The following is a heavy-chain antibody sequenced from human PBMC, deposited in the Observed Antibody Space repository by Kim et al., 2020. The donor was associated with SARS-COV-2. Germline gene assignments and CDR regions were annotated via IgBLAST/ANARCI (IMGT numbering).Heavy chain of an antibody. J-gene: IGHJ4*02. CDR2: ITSTSETI. V-gene: IGHV3-48*02. CDR3: VRSVGHFDF. CDR1: GFSFSIYS. Sequence: GGSLRLSCAASGFSFSIYSMNWVRQAPGKRLEWISYITSTSETIYYKDSVKGRFSISRDNAKNSLYLQMNSLRDEDTATYYCVRSVGHFDFWGLGTLVTVSS.